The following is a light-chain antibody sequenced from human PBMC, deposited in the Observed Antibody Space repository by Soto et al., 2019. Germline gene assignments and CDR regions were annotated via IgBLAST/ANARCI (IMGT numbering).Light chain of an antibody. V-gene: IGKV1-5*01. CDR2: DAS. J-gene: IGKJ1*01. Sequence: IHTTQAPSTLSASLGDSVTITFRASQSISSWLAWYQQKPGKAPKLLIYDASSLESGVPSRFSGSGSGTEFTLTISSLQPDDFATYYCQQYNSLWTFGQGTKVDIK. CDR3: QQYNSLWT. CDR1: QSISSW.